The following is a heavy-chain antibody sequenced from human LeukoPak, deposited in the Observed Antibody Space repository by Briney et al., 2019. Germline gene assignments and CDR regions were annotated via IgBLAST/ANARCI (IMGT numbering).Heavy chain of an antibody. V-gene: IGHV4-34*01. D-gene: IGHD2-21*02. Sequence: SETLSLTCAVYGGSFSGYYWSWIRQPPGKGLEWIGEINHSGSTNYNPSLKSRVTISVDTSKNQFSLKLSSVTAADTAVYYCARGHIVVVTAIRGRWFDPWGQGTLVTVSS. CDR1: GGSFSGYY. CDR2: INHSGST. CDR3: ARGHIVVVTAIRGRWFDP. J-gene: IGHJ5*02.